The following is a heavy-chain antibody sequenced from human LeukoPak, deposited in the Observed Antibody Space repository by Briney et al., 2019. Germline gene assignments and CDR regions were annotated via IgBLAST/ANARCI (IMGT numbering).Heavy chain of an antibody. D-gene: IGHD2-21*02. CDR1: GYSFTSYW. J-gene: IGHJ4*02. CDR2: IYPGDSDT. V-gene: IGHV5-51*01. Sequence: GESLKISCKGSGYSFTSYWIGWVRQMPGKGLEWMGIIYPGDSDTRYSPSFQGQVTISADKSISTAYLQWSSLKASDTAVYYCARSHRRDIYYFDYWGQGTLVTVSS. CDR3: ARSHRRDIYYFDY.